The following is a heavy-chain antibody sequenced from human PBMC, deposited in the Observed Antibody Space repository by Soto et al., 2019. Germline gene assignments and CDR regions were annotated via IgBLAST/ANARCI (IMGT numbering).Heavy chain of an antibody. CDR2: LSYLGTT. D-gene: IGHD3-3*01. J-gene: IGHJ4*02. CDR3: ARGWSRWRYFDF. Sequence: LSLTCTVSNDSIRSGTYYWAWIRQPPGRGLEWMGSLSYLGTTDYNPSLKSRVTISKDASKNQFSLKLTSVTAADTAVYYCARGWSRWRYFDFWGQGTLVTVSS. CDR1: NDSIRSGTYY. V-gene: IGHV4-39*01.